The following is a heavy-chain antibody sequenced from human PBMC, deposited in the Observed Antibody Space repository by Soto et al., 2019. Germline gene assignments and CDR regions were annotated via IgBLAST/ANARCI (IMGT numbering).Heavy chain of an antibody. D-gene: IGHD5-18*01. CDR3: ARERGYSYGYVAY. V-gene: IGHV3-33*01. J-gene: IGHJ4*02. CDR1: GFTFSSYG. Sequence: QVQLVESGGGVVQPGRSLRLSCAASGFTFSSYGMHWVRQAPGKGLEWVAVIWYDGSNKYYADSVKGRFAISRDNSKNTLYLEMNSLSTEDTAVYYCARERGYSYGYVAYWGQGTLVTVSS. CDR2: IWYDGSNK.